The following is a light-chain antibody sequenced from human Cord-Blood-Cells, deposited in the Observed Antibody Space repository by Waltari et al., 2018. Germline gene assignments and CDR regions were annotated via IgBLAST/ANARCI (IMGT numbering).Light chain of an antibody. V-gene: IGKV1-5*03. CDR1: QSISSW. J-gene: IGKJ1*01. Sequence: DIQVTQSPSTLSASVGDRVTITCRASQSISSWLAWYQQKPGKAPKLLIYKASSLESGVPSRFSGSGSGTEFTLTISSLQPDDFATYYCQQYNSYSRTFGQGP. CDR2: KAS. CDR3: QQYNSYSRT.